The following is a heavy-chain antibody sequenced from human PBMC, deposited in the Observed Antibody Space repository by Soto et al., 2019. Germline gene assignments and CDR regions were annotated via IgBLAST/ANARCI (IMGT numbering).Heavy chain of an antibody. J-gene: IGHJ4*02. Sequence: GGSLRPSCAASGFTFSSYSMNWIRQAPGKGLEWVSGISWNSNTIAYADSVKGRFTISRDNAKNSLYLQMNSLRAEDTAFYYCAKDTGPNWGQGTLVTVSS. CDR2: ISWNSNTI. CDR3: AKDTGPN. CDR1: GFTFSSYS. V-gene: IGHV3-9*01.